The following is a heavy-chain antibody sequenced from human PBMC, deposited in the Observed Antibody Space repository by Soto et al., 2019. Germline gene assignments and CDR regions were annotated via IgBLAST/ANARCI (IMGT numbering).Heavy chain of an antibody. CDR1: GFTFSSYA. Sequence: GGSLRLSCAASGFTFSSYAMSWVRQAPGKGLEWVSAISGSGGSTYYADSVKGRFTISRDNSKNTLYLQMNSLRAEDTAVYYCAKGRGYCSSTSCYVGSDYRGQRTPVTVSS. CDR3: AKGRGYCSSTSCYVGSDY. J-gene: IGHJ4*02. D-gene: IGHD2-2*01. CDR2: ISGSGGST. V-gene: IGHV3-23*01.